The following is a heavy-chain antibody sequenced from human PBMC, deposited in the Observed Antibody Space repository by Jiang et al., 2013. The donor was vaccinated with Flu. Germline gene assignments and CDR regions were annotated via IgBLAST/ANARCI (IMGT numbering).Heavy chain of an antibody. V-gene: IGHV1-24*01. Sequence: KVSCKVSGYTLTELSMHWVRQAPGKGLEWMGGFDPEDGETIYAQKFQGRVTMTEDTSTDTAYMELSSLRSEDTAVYYCATNGGSGSYWEDSLGAHNWFDPWGQGTLVTVSS. J-gene: IGHJ5*02. CDR2: FDPEDGET. D-gene: IGHD3-10*01. CDR3: ATNGGSGSYWEDSLGAHNWFDP. CDR1: GYTLTELS.